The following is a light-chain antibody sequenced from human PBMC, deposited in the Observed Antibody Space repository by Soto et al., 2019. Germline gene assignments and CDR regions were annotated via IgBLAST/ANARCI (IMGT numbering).Light chain of an antibody. CDR3: TSYTSSNTPV. J-gene: IGLJ3*02. CDR2: EVN. V-gene: IGLV2-14*01. Sequence: QSALTQPASVSGSPGQSITISCTGTSSDVGGYNYVSWYQQHPGKAPKLMIYEVNNRPSGVSNRFSGSKSGNTASLTISGLQAEVEADYYCTSYTSSNTPVFGGGTKVTVL. CDR1: SSDVGGYNY.